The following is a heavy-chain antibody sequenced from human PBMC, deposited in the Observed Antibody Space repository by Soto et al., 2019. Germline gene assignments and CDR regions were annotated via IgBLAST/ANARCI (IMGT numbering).Heavy chain of an antibody. D-gene: IGHD3-3*01. Sequence: SETLSLTCAVYGGSFSGYYWSWIRQPPGKGLEWIGEINHSGSTNYNPSLKSRVTISVGTSKNQFSLKLSSVTAADTAVYYCARDRDFWSGYYTGIGLLDPWGQGTLVTVSS. CDR3: ARDRDFWSGYYTGIGLLDP. J-gene: IGHJ5*02. V-gene: IGHV4-34*01. CDR1: GGSFSGYY. CDR2: INHSGST.